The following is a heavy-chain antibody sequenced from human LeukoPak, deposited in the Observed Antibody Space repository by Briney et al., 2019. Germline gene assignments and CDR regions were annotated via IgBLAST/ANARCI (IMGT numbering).Heavy chain of an antibody. Sequence: GRSLRLSCAASGFTFSNYGMHWVRQAPGKGLEWVAVIWYDGSNKYCADSVKGRFTISRDNSKNTLYLQINSLRAEDTAVYYCASLPSPSSSGYWGQGTLVTVSS. V-gene: IGHV3-33*01. J-gene: IGHJ4*02. CDR2: IWYDGSNK. CDR1: GFTFSNYG. CDR3: ASLPSPSSSGY. D-gene: IGHD6-19*01.